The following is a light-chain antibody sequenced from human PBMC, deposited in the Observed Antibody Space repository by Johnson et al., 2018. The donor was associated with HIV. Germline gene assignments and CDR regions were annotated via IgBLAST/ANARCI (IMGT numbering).Light chain of an antibody. CDR3: GTWDNSLSTGGV. J-gene: IGLJ1*01. CDR2: END. Sequence: QSVLTQPPSVSAAPGQKVTISCSGSSSNIGNNYVSWYQQFPGTAPKLLIYENDKRPSGIPDRFSGSKSGTSAALAITGLQTGDEADYYCGTWDNSLSTGGVFGTGTKFTVL. CDR1: SSNIGNNY. V-gene: IGLV1-51*02.